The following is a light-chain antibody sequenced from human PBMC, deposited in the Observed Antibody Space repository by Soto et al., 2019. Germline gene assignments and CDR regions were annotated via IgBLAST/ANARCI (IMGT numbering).Light chain of an antibody. CDR2: GAS. J-gene: IGKJ4*01. CDR1: QSVGGT. Sequence: EILLTQSPATLSVSPGERATLSCRASQSVGGTLAGYQQKPGQAPILLIYGASTRATGVPARFSGSGSGTEFTLTISSLQSEDLAVYYCQQYHDWPPLTFGGGTKVEIK. V-gene: IGKV3-15*01. CDR3: QQYHDWPPLT.